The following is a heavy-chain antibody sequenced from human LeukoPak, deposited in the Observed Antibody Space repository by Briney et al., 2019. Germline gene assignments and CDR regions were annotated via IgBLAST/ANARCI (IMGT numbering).Heavy chain of an antibody. CDR2: ISFDGNNR. Sequence: GGSLRLSCAASGFTFSSYGMHWVRQAPGKGLEWVAVISFDGNNRYYADSVKGRFTISRDNSKKMLYLQMNSLRAEDTAVYYCALQASGATVDFSVDYWGQGTLVTVSS. CDR3: ALQASGATVDFSVDY. J-gene: IGHJ4*02. D-gene: IGHD1-26*01. V-gene: IGHV3-30*03. CDR1: GFTFSSYG.